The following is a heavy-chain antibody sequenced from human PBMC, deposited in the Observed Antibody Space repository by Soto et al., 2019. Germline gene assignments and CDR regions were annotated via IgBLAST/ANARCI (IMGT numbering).Heavy chain of an antibody. Sequence: QVQLVQSGAEVKKPGSSVKVSCKSSGGTFSSYAISWVRQAPGQGLEWMGGLIPIFGTANYAQTFQGRVTITADESTSTAYMELSSLRSEDTAVYYCARFGSLRFLEWLPEDYGMDVWGQGTTVTVSS. V-gene: IGHV1-69*01. D-gene: IGHD3-3*01. CDR2: LIPIFGTA. J-gene: IGHJ6*02. CDR3: ARFGSLRFLEWLPEDYGMDV. CDR1: GGTFSSYA.